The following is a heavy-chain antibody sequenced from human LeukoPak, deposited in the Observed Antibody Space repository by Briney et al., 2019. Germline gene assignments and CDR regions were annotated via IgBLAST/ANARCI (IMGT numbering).Heavy chain of an antibody. CDR1: GFTFSSYW. CDR3: ARGYYYDTTKLDL. V-gene: IGHV3-74*01. CDR2: TDTDGSST. Sequence: PGGSLRLSCAASGFTFSSYWMHWVRHAPGKGMVWVSRTDTDGSSTNYADSVKGRFTVSRDNAKNTLSLQMNSLRAEDTAVYYCARGYYYDTTKLDLWGQGTLVTVSS. D-gene: IGHD3-22*01. J-gene: IGHJ5*02.